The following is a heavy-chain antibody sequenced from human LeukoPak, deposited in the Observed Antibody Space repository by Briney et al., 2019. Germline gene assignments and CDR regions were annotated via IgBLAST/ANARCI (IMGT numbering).Heavy chain of an antibody. Sequence: PGGSLRLSCAASGFTFSSYAMSWVRQAPGKGLEWVAGISAGGGSTYYADSVKGRFTISRDNSKNMLYLQLNSLRAEDTAVYYCAKGDPPTYYDILTGQDHWGQGTLVTVSS. J-gene: IGHJ4*02. CDR1: GFTFSSYA. CDR3: AKGDPPTYYDILTGQDH. V-gene: IGHV3-23*01. CDR2: ISAGGGST. D-gene: IGHD3-9*01.